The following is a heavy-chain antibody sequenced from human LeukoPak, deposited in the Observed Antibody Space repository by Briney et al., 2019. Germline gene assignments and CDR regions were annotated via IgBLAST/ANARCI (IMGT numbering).Heavy chain of an antibody. V-gene: IGHV3-73*01. CDR3: TRRTLTELPGFSARGD. D-gene: IGHD1-26*01. CDR2: IRSKANSYAT. Sequence: GGSLKLSCAASGFTFSGSAMHWVRQASGKGLEWVGRIRSKANSYATAYAASVKGRFTISRDDSKNTAYLQMNSLKTEDTAVYYCTRRTLTELPGFSARGDWGQGTLVTVSS. CDR1: GFTFSGSA. J-gene: IGHJ4*02.